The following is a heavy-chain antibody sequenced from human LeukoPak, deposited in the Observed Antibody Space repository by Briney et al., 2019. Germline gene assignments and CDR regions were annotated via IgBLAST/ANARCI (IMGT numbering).Heavy chain of an antibody. CDR2: IYYSGST. J-gene: IGHJ6*03. Sequence: PSETLSLTCTVSGGSISSSSYYWGWIRQPPGKGLEWIGSIYYSGSTYYNPSLKSRVTISVDTSKNQFSLKLSSVTAADTAVYYCARGTVYYMDVWGKGTTVTVSS. CDR1: GGSISSSSYY. CDR3: ARGTVYYMDV. V-gene: IGHV4-39*07.